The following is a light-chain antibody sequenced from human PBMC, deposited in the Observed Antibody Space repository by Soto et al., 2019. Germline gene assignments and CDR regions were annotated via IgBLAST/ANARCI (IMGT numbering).Light chain of an antibody. CDR2: NNN. CDR1: SSNIGTNT. J-gene: IGLJ1*01. V-gene: IGLV1-44*01. CDR3: AAWDDSLDGFYV. Sequence: QSVLTQSPSASGTPGQRVTISCSGSSSNIGTNTVNWYLQLPGTAPKLLMYNNNQRPSGVPERFSGSKSGTSASLAIGGLQSEDEADYYCAAWDDSLDGFYVFGSGTKVTVL.